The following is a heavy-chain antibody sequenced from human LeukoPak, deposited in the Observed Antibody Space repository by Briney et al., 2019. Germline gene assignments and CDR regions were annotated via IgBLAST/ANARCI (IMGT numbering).Heavy chain of an antibody. D-gene: IGHD3-9*01. CDR1: SDSISSSTSY. Sequence: PSETLSLTCTVSSDSISSSTSYWGWIRQPPGKGLEYIGSIFYSGATYYNPSLKSRVTLSVDMSKNQFSLQLSSVTAADTAVYYCARLDKRVHNTFDIWGQGTMVTVSS. CDR2: IFYSGAT. CDR3: ARLDKRVHNTFDI. J-gene: IGHJ3*02. V-gene: IGHV4-39*01.